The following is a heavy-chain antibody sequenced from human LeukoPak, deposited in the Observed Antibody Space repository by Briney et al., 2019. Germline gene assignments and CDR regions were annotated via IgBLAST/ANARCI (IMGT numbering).Heavy chain of an antibody. Sequence: SETLSLTCTVSGGSISSYYWSWIRQPPGKGLEWIGYIYYSGSTNYNPSLKSRVTISVDTSKNQFSLKLSSVTAADTAVYYRAGGVEMATPFDYWGQGTLVTVSS. CDR3: AGGVEMATPFDY. CDR2: IYYSGST. D-gene: IGHD5-12*01. V-gene: IGHV4-59*08. J-gene: IGHJ4*02. CDR1: GGSISSYY.